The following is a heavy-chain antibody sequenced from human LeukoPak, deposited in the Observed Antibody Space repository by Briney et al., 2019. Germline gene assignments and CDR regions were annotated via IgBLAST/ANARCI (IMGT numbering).Heavy chain of an antibody. D-gene: IGHD6-13*01. CDR2: IYYSVST. CDR3: ARGLSSPYSSSRFDY. CDR1: VVSISSSSYY. V-gene: IGHV4-39*01. Sequence: SETLSLTCTVSVVSISSSSYYWGWIRQPPGKGLEWIGGIYYSVSTYYNPSLKSRVTISVDTSKTQFSLTLSSVTAADTAVYYCARGLSSPYSSSRFDYWGQGTLVTVSS. J-gene: IGHJ4*02.